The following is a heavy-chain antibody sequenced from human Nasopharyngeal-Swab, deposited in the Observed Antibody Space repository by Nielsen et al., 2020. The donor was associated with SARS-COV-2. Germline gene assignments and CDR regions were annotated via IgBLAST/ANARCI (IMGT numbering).Heavy chain of an antibody. J-gene: IGHJ4*02. V-gene: IGHV3-30-3*01. CDR3: ARDQTAMRYFDY. Sequence: WIRQPPGKGLEWVAVISYDGSNKYYADSVKGRFTISRDNSKNTLYLQMNSLRAEDTAVYYCARDQTAMRYFDYWGQGTLVTVSS. D-gene: IGHD5-18*01. CDR2: ISYDGSNK.